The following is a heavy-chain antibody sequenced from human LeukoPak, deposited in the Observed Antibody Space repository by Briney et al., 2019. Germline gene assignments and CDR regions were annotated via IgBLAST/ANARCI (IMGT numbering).Heavy chain of an antibody. V-gene: IGHV3-30*02. CDR2: IRYDGSNK. CDR1: GFTFSSYG. J-gene: IGHJ6*03. CDR3: AKVPKLPSISMIRGVRVPYYMDV. D-gene: IGHD3-10*01. Sequence: PGGSLSLSCAASGFTFSSYGFHGGRQARGKGLEWVAFIRYDGSNKYYSDSVRGRFTICRDNFKNTLHLQINSLSAEDTALSYCAKVPKLPSISMIRGVRVPYYMDVWGKGTTVTISS.